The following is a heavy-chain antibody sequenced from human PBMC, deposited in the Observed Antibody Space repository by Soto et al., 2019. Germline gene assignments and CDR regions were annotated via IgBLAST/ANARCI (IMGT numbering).Heavy chain of an antibody. V-gene: IGHV3-15*07. CDR3: TTSSAGSYYYYGMDV. J-gene: IGHJ6*02. CDR2: IKSKTDGGTT. Sequence: KPGGSLRLSCAASGFTFSNAWMNCVRQAPGKGLEWVGRIKSKTDGGTTDYAAPVKGRFTISRDDSKNTLYLQMNSLKTEDTAVYYCTTSSAGSYYYYGMDVWGQGTTVTVSS. CDR1: GFTFSNAW. D-gene: IGHD6-13*01.